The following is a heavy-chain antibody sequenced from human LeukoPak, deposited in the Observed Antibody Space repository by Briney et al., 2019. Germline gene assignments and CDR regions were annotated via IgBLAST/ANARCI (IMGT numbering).Heavy chain of an antibody. V-gene: IGHV3-23*01. CDR1: GFTFSSYG. Sequence: GGTLRLSCAASGFTFSSYGMSWVRQAPGKGLEWVSAISGSGGSTYYADSVKGRFTISRDNSKSTLSLQMNSLRAEDTAIYYCATYRQVLLPFESWGQGTLVTVSS. D-gene: IGHD2-8*02. J-gene: IGHJ4*02. CDR2: ISGSGGST. CDR3: ATYRQVLLPFES.